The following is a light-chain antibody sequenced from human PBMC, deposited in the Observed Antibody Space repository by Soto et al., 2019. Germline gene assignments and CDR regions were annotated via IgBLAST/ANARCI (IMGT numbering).Light chain of an antibody. Sequence: DIQMTQSPSSLSASVGDRATITCRASQDISVYLAWYQQKPGKVPKLLIYSASTLQSGVPSRFSGSGSGTDFTLTISSLQPEDVATSYCQKFNTAPLTFGQGTRLEIK. CDR1: QDISVY. CDR2: SAS. J-gene: IGKJ5*01. V-gene: IGKV1-27*01. CDR3: QKFNTAPLT.